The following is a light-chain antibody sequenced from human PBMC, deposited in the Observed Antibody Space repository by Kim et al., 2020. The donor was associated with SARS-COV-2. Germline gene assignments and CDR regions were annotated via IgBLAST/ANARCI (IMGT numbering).Light chain of an antibody. CDR3: LQYNSYPWL. V-gene: IGKV1-8*01. Sequence: ASTGDRVTITCRASEDLNRNLAWYQQTPGKVPKLLIHTTFILQSGVPSRFSGSESGTDFTLTISGLQSEDFGTYYCLQYNSYPWLFGQGTKVDIK. CDR1: EDLNRN. CDR2: TTF. J-gene: IGKJ1*01.